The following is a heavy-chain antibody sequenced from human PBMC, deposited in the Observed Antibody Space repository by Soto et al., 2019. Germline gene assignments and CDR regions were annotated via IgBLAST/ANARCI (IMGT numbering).Heavy chain of an antibody. CDR2: INHSGST. V-gene: IGHV4-34*01. CDR3: ARDLWGYCGTDCYPLDV. Sequence: SETLSLTCAVYGGSFSGYYWTWIRQPPGTGLEWIREINHSGSTNYNPSLKSRVTISVDTSKNQFSLKLTSVTAADTAVYYCARDLWGYCGTDCYPLDVLGQGTTVTVSS. CDR1: GGSFSGYY. D-gene: IGHD2-21*02. J-gene: IGHJ6*02.